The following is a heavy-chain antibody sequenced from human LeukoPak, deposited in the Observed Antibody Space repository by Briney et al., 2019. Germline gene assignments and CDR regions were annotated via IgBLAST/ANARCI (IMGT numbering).Heavy chain of an antibody. CDR2: ISDSGRAT. D-gene: IGHD5-18*01. CDR1: GFTFSDYA. Sequence: AGGSLRLSCAASGFTFSDYAMSWVRQARGKGLEWVSGISDSGRATYYADSVKGRYTISRDNSKNTVSLQMNSLTAEDTAVYFCARHDSFIPYWGQGTPVTVSP. CDR3: ARHDSFIPY. V-gene: IGHV3-23*01. J-gene: IGHJ4*02.